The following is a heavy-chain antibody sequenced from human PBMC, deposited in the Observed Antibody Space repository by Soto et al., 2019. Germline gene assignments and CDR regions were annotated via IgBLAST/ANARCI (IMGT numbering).Heavy chain of an antibody. Sequence: PSQTLSLTCAVSGGCISSSNWWSWVRQPPGKGLEWIGEIYHSGSTNYNPSLKSRVTISVYKAKNQFSLKLSSVTAADTAVYYCARGSRGSYFWSGYTPYYYGMDVGGQGTTVTVSS. CDR1: GGCISSSNW. V-gene: IGHV4-4*02. CDR2: IYHSGST. D-gene: IGHD3-3*01. J-gene: IGHJ6*02. CDR3: ARGSRGSYFWSGYTPYYYGMDV.